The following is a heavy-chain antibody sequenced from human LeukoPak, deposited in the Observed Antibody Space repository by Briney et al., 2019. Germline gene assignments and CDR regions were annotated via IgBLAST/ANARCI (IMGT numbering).Heavy chain of an antibody. J-gene: IGHJ5*02. D-gene: IGHD6-13*01. V-gene: IGHV1-2*02. CDR1: GYTFTGYY. Sequence: ASVKVSCKASGYTFTGYYMHWVRQAPGQGLEWMGWINPNSGGTNYAQKFQGRVTMTRDTSISTAYMELSRLRSDDTAVYYCAREAAAGTKSGWFDPWGQGTLVTVSS. CDR2: INPNSGGT. CDR3: AREAAAGTKSGWFDP.